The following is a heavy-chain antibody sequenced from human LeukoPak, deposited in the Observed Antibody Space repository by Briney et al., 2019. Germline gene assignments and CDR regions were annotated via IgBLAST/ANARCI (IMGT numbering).Heavy chain of an antibody. CDR3: ARHGTISSESYFDY. J-gene: IGHJ4*02. D-gene: IGHD1-14*01. CDR2: IHNSGRT. Sequence: SETLPLTCSVSGGSVSSYYWSWIRQSPGKGLEWIGYIHNSGRTNYNPSLKSRVTGFVDTSKNQVSLRLSSVTAADTAVYYCARHGTISSESYFDYWGQGALVTVSS. V-gene: IGHV4-59*08. CDR1: GGSVSSYY.